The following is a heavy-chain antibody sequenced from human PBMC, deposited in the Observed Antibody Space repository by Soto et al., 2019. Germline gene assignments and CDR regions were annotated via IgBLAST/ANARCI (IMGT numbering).Heavy chain of an antibody. Sequence: EVQLLESGGGLVQPGGSLRLSCAASGFTFSSYAMSWVRQAPGKGLEWVSVISDSGGSTYHADSVKGRFTVSRDNSKNTLWLQMRSLRAEDTAVYFCATDTSGYSNYWGQGTLVTVSS. CDR3: ATDTSGYSNY. V-gene: IGHV3-23*01. J-gene: IGHJ4*02. CDR2: ISDSGGST. CDR1: GFTFSSYA. D-gene: IGHD3-22*01.